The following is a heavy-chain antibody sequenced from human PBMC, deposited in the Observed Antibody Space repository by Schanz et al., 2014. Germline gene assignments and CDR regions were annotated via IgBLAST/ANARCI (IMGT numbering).Heavy chain of an antibody. Sequence: PGGSLRLSCAASGFMFSSYGMHWVRQAPGKGLQWVGVISYDGSKKSYADSVKGRFTISRDNSKNTLYLQMNSLRPEDTAVYYCARGGCGEVYYFDYWGQGTLVTVSS. J-gene: IGHJ4*02. CDR1: GFMFSSYG. CDR3: ARGGCGEVYYFDY. V-gene: IGHV3-30*03. CDR2: ISYDGSKK. D-gene: IGHD3-10*01.